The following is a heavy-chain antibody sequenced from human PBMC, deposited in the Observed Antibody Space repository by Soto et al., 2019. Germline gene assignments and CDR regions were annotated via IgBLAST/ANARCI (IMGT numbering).Heavy chain of an antibody. J-gene: IGHJ5*02. CDR3: TTDGATIFFDP. CDR1: GFTFKNAW. CDR2: IKTKADAGTT. D-gene: IGHD3-10*02. Sequence: QLVESGGGLVKPGGSLRLSCAASGFTFKNAWMSWVRQAPGKGLEWVGRIKTKADAGTTDYAAPVKGRFTISRDDSNNTLYLQMYRLKNEDTALYFCTTDGATIFFDPRGQGTLVTVSS. V-gene: IGHV3-15*01.